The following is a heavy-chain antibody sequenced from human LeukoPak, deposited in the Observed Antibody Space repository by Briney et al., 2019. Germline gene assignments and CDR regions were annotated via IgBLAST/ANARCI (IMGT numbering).Heavy chain of an antibody. Sequence: GGSLRLSCAPSGFTFGDFWMSWVRQAPGKGLEWVANIKHDGSEKYYVDSVKGRFTISRDNAKDSLYLQMYSLRAEDTALYYCVRIKGAVAGYFDYWGQGTLVTASS. J-gene: IGHJ4*02. CDR2: IKHDGSEK. D-gene: IGHD6-19*01. V-gene: IGHV3-7*01. CDR1: GFTFGDFW. CDR3: VRIKGAVAGYFDY.